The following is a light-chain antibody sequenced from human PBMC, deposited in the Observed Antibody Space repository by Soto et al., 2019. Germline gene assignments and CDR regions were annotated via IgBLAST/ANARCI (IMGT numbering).Light chain of an antibody. CDR2: DAS. Sequence: DIQMTQSPSSLSASVGDRVTITCRASQGISRYLNWYQQNPGKXPXLLIYDASSLQSGVPSRFSGGGSGKDFTLPISSLQLEDLPTYSCQQTYTTPPTFGQGTKG. J-gene: IGKJ1*01. CDR1: QGISRY. V-gene: IGKV1-39*01. CDR3: QQTYTTPPT.